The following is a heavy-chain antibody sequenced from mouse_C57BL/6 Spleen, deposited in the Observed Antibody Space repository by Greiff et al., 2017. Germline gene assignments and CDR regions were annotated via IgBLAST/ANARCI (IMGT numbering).Heavy chain of an antibody. CDR2: IDPEDGET. D-gene: IGHD2-4*01. Sequence: DVKLVESGADLVKPGASVKFSCTASGFNIKDYYMHWVKQRTEQGLVWIGRIDPEDGETKYAPKFQGKATITAATSSNTAYLQLSSLTSEDTAVYYCARYDYDGGYYFDYWGQGTTLTVSS. J-gene: IGHJ2*01. CDR1: GFNIKDYY. CDR3: ARYDYDGGYYFDY. V-gene: IGHV14-2*01.